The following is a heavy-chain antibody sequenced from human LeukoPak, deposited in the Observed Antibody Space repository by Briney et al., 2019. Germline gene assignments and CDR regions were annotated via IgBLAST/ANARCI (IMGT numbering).Heavy chain of an antibody. CDR3: ARRLTQYDCFDP. J-gene: IGHJ5*02. CDR1: GDSVSSNSVT. Sequence: SQTLSLTCAISGDSVSSNSVTWNWIRQSPSRGLEWLGRTYYRSTWYNDYAVSVRGRITVSPDTSKNQFSLHLNSVTSEDTAVYYCARRLTQYDCFDPWGQGILVTVSS. D-gene: IGHD2-2*01. V-gene: IGHV6-1*01. CDR2: TYYRSTWYN.